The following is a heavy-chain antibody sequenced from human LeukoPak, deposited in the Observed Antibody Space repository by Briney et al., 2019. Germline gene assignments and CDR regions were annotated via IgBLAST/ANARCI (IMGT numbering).Heavy chain of an antibody. CDR1: GFTFSSYG. J-gene: IGHJ5*02. Sequence: GGSLRLSCAASGFTFSSYGIHWVRQAPGKGLEWVTFIPYDGLNRIYADSVEGRFTVSRDNSKNTVYLQMNGLRPEDTAVYYCAKGPTPLSSRGWSDPWGQGTLDTVSS. D-gene: IGHD6-19*01. V-gene: IGHV3-30*02. CDR3: AKGPTPLSSRGWSDP. CDR2: IPYDGLNR.